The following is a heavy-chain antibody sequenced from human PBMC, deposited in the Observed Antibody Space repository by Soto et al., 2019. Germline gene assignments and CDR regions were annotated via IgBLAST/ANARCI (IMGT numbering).Heavy chain of an antibody. V-gene: IGHV3-49*04. CDR1: GFTFDDYG. Sequence: GGSLRLSCTASGFTFDDYGMSWVRQAPGKGLEWVSGINWSGTTEYAASVKGRFTISRDDSKSIAYLQMNSLKTEDTAVYYCTKVRADYYDSSGPNYWGQGTLVTVSS. J-gene: IGHJ4*02. CDR2: INWSGTT. D-gene: IGHD3-22*01. CDR3: TKVRADYYDSSGPNY.